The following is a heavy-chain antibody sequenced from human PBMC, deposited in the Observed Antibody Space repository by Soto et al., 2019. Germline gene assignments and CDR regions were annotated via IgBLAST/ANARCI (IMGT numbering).Heavy chain of an antibody. CDR2: ISYDGSNK. Sequence: SLRLSCAASGFTFSSYGMHWVRQAPGKGLEWVAVISYDGSNKYYADSVKGRFTISRDNSKNTLYLQMNSLRAEDTAVYYCAKGLLIPTIDYWGQGTLVTVSS. CDR3: AKGLLIPTIDY. J-gene: IGHJ4*02. D-gene: IGHD2-21*01. V-gene: IGHV3-30*18. CDR1: GFTFSSYG.